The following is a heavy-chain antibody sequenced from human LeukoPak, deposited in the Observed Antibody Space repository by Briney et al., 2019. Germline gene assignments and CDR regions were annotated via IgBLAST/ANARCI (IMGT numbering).Heavy chain of an antibody. V-gene: IGHV1-18*04. J-gene: IGHJ4*02. CDR2: ISAYNGNT. D-gene: IGHD6-6*01. CDR1: GYSFTSYW. Sequence: GESLKISCKGSGYSFTSYWIGWVRQAPGQGLEWMGWISAYNGNTNYAQKLQGRVTMTTDTSTSTAYMELRSLRSDDTAVYYCATHSSSPYWGQGTLVTVSS. CDR3: ATHSSSPY.